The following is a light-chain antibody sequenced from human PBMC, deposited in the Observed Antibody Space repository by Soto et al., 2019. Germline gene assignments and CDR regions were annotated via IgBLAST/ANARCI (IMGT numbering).Light chain of an antibody. CDR2: SNN. J-gene: IGLJ2*01. CDR1: SSNIGSNT. CDR3: AAWDDSLNGFV. V-gene: IGLV1-44*01. Sequence: QSVLTQPPSASGTPGQRVTLSCTGSSSNIGSNTVNWYQQLPGTAPKLLIYSNNQRPSGVPDRFSGSKSGTSDSLAISGLHSEDEADYDCAAWDDSLNGFVFGGGTKLTVL.